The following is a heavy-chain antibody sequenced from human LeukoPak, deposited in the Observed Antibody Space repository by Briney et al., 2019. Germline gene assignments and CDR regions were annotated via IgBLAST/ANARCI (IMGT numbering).Heavy chain of an antibody. J-gene: IGHJ4*02. V-gene: IGHV3-74*01. Sequence: GGSLRLSCAASGFTFSDYWIHWVRQAPGKGLVWVSRINTDGSITNYADSVKGRFSISRDNAKNTLYLQMSSLRAEDTAVYYCARTSGTGWSYWGQGTLVTVSS. CDR2: INTDGSIT. CDR3: ARTSGTGWSY. D-gene: IGHD3-9*01. CDR1: GFTFSDYW.